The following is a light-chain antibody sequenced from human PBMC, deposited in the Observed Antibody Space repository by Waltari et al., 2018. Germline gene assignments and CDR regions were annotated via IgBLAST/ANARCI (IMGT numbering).Light chain of an antibody. J-gene: IGLJ2*01. V-gene: IGLV3-21*04. CDR2: YDS. CDR1: NIGSKS. Sequence: SYVLTQPPSVSVAPGKTATISCGGNNIGSKSVHWYQQKAGQAPVLVIYYDSDRPSGIPELISGSNSGDTATLTSSRVEAGDEASYYCQVWDSESDHVVYGGGTKLTVL. CDR3: QVWDSESDHVV.